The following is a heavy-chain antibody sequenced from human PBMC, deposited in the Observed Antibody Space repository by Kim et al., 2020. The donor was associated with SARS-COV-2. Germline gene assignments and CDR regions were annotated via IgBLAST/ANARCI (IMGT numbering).Heavy chain of an antibody. Sequence: GGSLRLSCAASGFTFDDYAMHWVRQAPGKGLEWVSGISWNSGSIGYADSVKGRFTISRDNAKNSLYLQMNSLRAEDTALYYCAKDIFNRQVPAAMRGTGSRLSYGMDVWGQGTTVTVSS. J-gene: IGHJ6*02. CDR2: ISWNSGSI. D-gene: IGHD2-2*01. CDR1: GFTFDDYA. CDR3: AKDIFNRQVPAAMRGTGSRLSYGMDV. V-gene: IGHV3-9*01.